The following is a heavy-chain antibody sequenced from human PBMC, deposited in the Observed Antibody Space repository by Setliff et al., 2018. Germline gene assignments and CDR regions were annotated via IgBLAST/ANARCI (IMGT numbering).Heavy chain of an antibody. CDR2: ISYSGST. D-gene: IGHD3-10*02. CDR1: GGSIGSTTYY. V-gene: IGHV4-39*07. J-gene: IGHJ3*02. Sequence: SETLSLTCTVSGGSIGSTTYYWGWIRQPPGKGLEWIGSISYSGSTYYNPSLESRVTISVDTSKNQFSLRLRSVTAADTAVYFCARDFELLDNYDVRGVDAYAGGGFDIWGQGTMVTV. CDR3: ARDFELLDNYDVRGVDAYAGGGFDI.